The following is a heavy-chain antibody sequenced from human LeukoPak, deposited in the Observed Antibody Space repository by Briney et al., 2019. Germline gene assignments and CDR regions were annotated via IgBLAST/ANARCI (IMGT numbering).Heavy chain of an antibody. CDR2: ISSSGSTI. V-gene: IGHV3-11*04. Sequence: GGSLRLSCAASGFTFSDYYMSWIRQAPGKGLEWVSYISSSGSTIYYADSVKGRFTISRDNAKNSLYLQMNSLRAEDTAVYYCARDGGSGSYRYRYYYYMDVWGKGTTVTVSS. CDR1: GFTFSDYY. J-gene: IGHJ6*03. D-gene: IGHD3-10*01. CDR3: ARDGGSGSYRYRYYYYMDV.